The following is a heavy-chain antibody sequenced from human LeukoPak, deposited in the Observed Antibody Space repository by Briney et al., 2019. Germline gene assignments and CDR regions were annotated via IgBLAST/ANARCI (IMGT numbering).Heavy chain of an antibody. Sequence: SETLSLTCTVSGGSISNNNYYWGWIRQPPGKGLEWIGSIFYSGSTYYNPSLKSRVTISVDTSKNQFSLKLTSVTAADTAVYFCARIRGWEGSRSYYYYYMDVWGKGTTITVSS. V-gene: IGHV4-39*07. CDR1: GGSISNNNYY. CDR2: IFYSGST. J-gene: IGHJ6*03. D-gene: IGHD1-26*01. CDR3: ARIRGWEGSRSYYYYYMDV.